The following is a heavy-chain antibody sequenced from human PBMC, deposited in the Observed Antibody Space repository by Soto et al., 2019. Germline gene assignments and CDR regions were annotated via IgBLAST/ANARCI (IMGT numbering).Heavy chain of an antibody. CDR3: ASAAPLAFDI. Sequence: PGLTMRLSWPASGFSSSSYSMNGVRQATGKGREWVSSISRSGSYRYYADSVKGRFTNSRDNAKNSLYLQMNSLRAEDTAVYYCASAAPLAFDIWDQGTMATVS. V-gene: IGHV3-21*01. J-gene: IGHJ3*02. CDR1: GFSSSSYS. CDR2: ISRSGSYR. D-gene: IGHD6-13*01.